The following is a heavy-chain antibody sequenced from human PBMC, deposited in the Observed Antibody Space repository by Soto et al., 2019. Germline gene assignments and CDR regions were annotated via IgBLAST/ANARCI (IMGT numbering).Heavy chain of an antibody. D-gene: IGHD3-10*01. CDR2: ISYDGSNK. V-gene: IGHV3-30-3*01. Sequence: GGSLRLSCAASGFTFSSYAMHWVRQAPGKGLEWVAVISYDGSNKYYADSVKGRFTISRDNSKNTLYLQMNSLRAEDTAVYYCAREGGDYGSGSYYFDYWGQGTLVTVSS. J-gene: IGHJ4*02. CDR3: AREGGDYGSGSYYFDY. CDR1: GFTFSSYA.